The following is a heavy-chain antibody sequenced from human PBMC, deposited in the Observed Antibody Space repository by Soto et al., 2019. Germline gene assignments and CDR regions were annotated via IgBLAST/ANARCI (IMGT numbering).Heavy chain of an antibody. D-gene: IGHD1-1*01. CDR3: ARTWVQLWSYYFDS. V-gene: IGHV4-39*01. CDR2: VFFSGST. J-gene: IGHJ4*02. Sequence: SETLSLTCTVSGGSVGNNFNYWAWVRQSPEKGLEWIGSVFFSGSTYYNPSLKSRVTISIDTSKNQFSLRLKSVTAADTAVYYCARTWVQLWSYYFDSWGQGTLVTVS. CDR1: GGSVGNNFNY.